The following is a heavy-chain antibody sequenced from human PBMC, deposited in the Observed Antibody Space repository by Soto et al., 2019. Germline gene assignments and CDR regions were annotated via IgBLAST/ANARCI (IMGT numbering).Heavy chain of an antibody. CDR2: IRVGGST. Sequence: GGSLRLSCAVSGFICSSYDMSWVRQAPGKGLEWVSTIRVGGSTHYEDSVKGRFTISRDTSKNTLYLQMNSLTAGDKAVYYCAKATATGGGAFEIYGQGTMVTVSS. V-gene: IGHV3-23*01. D-gene: IGHD2-8*02. J-gene: IGHJ3*02. CDR3: AKATATGGGAFEI. CDR1: GFICSSYD.